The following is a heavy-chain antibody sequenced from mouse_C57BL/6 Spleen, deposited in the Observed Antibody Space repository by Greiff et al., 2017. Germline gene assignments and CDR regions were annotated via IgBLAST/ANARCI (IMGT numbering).Heavy chain of an antibody. CDR3: ARYYYGSSYPFAY. J-gene: IGHJ3*01. Sequence: EVQLVESGGGLVKPGGSLKLSCAASGFTFSSYAMSWVRQTPEKRLEWVATISDGGSYTYYPDNVKGRFTISRDNAKNNLYLQMSHLKSEDTAMYYCARYYYGSSYPFAYWGQGTLVTVSA. V-gene: IGHV5-4*01. CDR1: GFTFSSYA. CDR2: ISDGGSYT. D-gene: IGHD1-1*01.